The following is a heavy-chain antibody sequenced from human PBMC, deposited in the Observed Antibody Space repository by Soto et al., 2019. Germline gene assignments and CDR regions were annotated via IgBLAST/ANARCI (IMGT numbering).Heavy chain of an antibody. Sequence: PSETLSLTCTVSGGSISSYYWSWIRQPPGKGLEWIGYIYYSGSTNYNPSLKSRVTISVDTSKNQFSLKLSSVTAADTAVYYCARDRAPGIYFYYMDVLGKGTTFTVSS. CDR1: GGSISSYY. V-gene: IGHV4-59*01. CDR3: ARDRAPGIYFYYMDV. J-gene: IGHJ6*03. CDR2: IYYSGST.